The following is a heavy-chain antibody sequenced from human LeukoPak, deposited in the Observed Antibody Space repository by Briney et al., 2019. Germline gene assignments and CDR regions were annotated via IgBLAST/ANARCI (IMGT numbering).Heavy chain of an antibody. CDR1: GYTFSIYG. CDR3: ARGPERSRFGSGSSWFDP. V-gene: IGHV1-8*02. CDR2: MNPNSGNT. D-gene: IGHD3-10*01. J-gene: IGHJ5*02. Sequence: ASVKVSCKASGYTFSIYGITWVRQATGQGLEWMGWMNPNSGNTGYAQKFRGRVTMTRNTSISTAYMELSSLRSEDTAVYYCARGPERSRFGSGSSWFDPWGQGTLVTVSS.